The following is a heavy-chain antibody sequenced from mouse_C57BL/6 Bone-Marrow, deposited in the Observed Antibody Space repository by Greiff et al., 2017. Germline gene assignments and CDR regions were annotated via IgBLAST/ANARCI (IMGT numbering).Heavy chain of an antibody. CDR3: ARFLAY. Sequence: QVHVKQPGAELVRPGSSVKLSCKASGYTFTSYWLHWVKQRPIQGLEWIGNIDPSDSETHYNQKFKDKATLTVDKSSSTAYMQVSSLTSEDSAVYYCARFLAYWGRGTLVTVSA. CDR1: GYTFTSYW. CDR2: IDPSDSET. J-gene: IGHJ3*01. V-gene: IGHV1-52*01.